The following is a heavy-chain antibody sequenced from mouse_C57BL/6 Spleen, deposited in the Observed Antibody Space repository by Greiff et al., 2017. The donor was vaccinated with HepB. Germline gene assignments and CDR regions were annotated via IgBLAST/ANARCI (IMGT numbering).Heavy chain of an antibody. Sequence: QVQLQQPGAELVMPGASVKLSCKASGYTFTSYWMHWVKQRPGQGLEWIGEIDPSDSYTNYNQKFKGKSTLTVDKSSSTAYMQRSSLTSEDSADYYCARGASHYFECWGQGTTLTVGS. D-gene: IGHD6-1*01. J-gene: IGHJ2*01. CDR3: ARGASHYFEC. CDR1: GYTFTSYW. V-gene: IGHV1-69*01. CDR2: IDPSDSYT.